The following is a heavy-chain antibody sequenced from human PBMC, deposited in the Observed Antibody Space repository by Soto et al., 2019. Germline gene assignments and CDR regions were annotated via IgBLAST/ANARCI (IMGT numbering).Heavy chain of an antibody. V-gene: IGHV4-39*01. CDR3: TNSNWFDP. Sequence: SETLSLTCTVSGGSISSSRYYWGWIRQPPGKGLEWIGNIYYSGSTYYNPSLKSRVTISVDTSKNQFSLKLSSVTAADTAVYYCTNSNWFDPWGQGTLVTSPQ. D-gene: IGHD3-10*01. CDR2: IYYSGST. CDR1: GGSISSSRYY. J-gene: IGHJ5*02.